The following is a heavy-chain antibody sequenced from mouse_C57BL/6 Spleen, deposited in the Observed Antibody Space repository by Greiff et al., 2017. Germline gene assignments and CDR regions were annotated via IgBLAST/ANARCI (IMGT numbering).Heavy chain of an antibody. CDR1: GYTFTSYW. Sequence: VQLKQSGAELVKPGASVKLSCKASGYTFTSYWMHWVKQRPGQGLEWIGMIHPNSGSTNYHEKFKSKATLTVDKSSSTAYMQLSSLTSEDSAVYYCAIDYYAMDYWGQGTSVTVSS. J-gene: IGHJ4*01. CDR3: AIDYYAMDY. V-gene: IGHV1-64*01. CDR2: IHPNSGST.